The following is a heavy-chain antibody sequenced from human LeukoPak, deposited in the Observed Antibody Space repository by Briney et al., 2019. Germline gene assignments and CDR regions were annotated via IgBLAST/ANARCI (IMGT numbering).Heavy chain of an antibody. CDR2: ITASSTYI. J-gene: IGHJ4*02. Sequence: GGSLRLSCAASGFIFSSYNMIWVRQAPGKGLEWVASITASSTYIYYADSLEGRFTISRDNAKSSLFLQMDSLSPDDTAVYYCARDPTDFWGQGTLVTVSS. D-gene: IGHD4-17*01. CDR3: ARDPTDF. CDR1: GFIFSSYN. V-gene: IGHV3-21*01.